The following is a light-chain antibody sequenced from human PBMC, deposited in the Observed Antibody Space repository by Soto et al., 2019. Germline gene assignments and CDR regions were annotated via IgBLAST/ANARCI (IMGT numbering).Light chain of an antibody. CDR2: DVS. CDR3: SSYTSTTTEV. CDR1: SSDLGRYNY. V-gene: IGLV2-14*03. Sequence: QSVLTQPASVSGFPGQSIAISCTGTSSDLGRYNYVSWYQQYLGKAPKLIIYDVSSRPSGVSNRFSGSKSGNTASLTISGLQAEDEADYYCSSYTSTTTEVLGTGTKVTVL. J-gene: IGLJ1*01.